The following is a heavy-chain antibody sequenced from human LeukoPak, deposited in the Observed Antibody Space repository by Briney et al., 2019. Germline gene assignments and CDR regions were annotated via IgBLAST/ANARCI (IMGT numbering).Heavy chain of an antibody. CDR1: GGSISSGDFY. D-gene: IGHD1-26*01. J-gene: IGHJ4*02. CDR2: IYYSGST. Sequence: SETLSLTCTVSGGSISSGDFYWSWIRQPPGKGLEWIGYIYYSGSTYYNPSLKSRVTISVDTSKNQFSLKLSSVTAADTAVYYCARNSSGSYPLLFDYWGQGTLVTVSS. CDR3: ARNSSGSYPLLFDY. V-gene: IGHV4-30-4*08.